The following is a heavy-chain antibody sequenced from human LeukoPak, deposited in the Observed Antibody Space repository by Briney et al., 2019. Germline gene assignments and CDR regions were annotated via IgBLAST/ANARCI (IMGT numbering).Heavy chain of an antibody. CDR3: AREYFDRKIGHLRAFHI. J-gene: IGHJ3*02. V-gene: IGHV4-4*02. Sequence: SETLSLTCAVSGGSISSSNWWSGVRPPPGQGLEWIGESYHSGSTNYNPSLKSRVTISVDKSKNQFSLKLSSVTAADTAVYYCAREYFDRKIGHLRAFHIWGQGTMVTVSS. CDR1: GGSISSSNW. CDR2: SYHSGST. D-gene: IGHD3-9*01.